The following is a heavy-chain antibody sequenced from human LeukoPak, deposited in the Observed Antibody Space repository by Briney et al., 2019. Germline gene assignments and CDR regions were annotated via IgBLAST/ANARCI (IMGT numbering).Heavy chain of an antibody. Sequence: SETLSLTCTVSGGSISSYYWNWIRQPPGKGLEWIGYIYTSGSTNYNPSLKSRVTISVDTSKNQFSLKLSSVTAADTAVYYCARTSPLYYYYMDVWGKGTTVTVSS. CDR3: ARTSPLYYYYMDV. CDR1: GGSISSYY. V-gene: IGHV4-4*09. CDR2: IYTSGST. J-gene: IGHJ6*03.